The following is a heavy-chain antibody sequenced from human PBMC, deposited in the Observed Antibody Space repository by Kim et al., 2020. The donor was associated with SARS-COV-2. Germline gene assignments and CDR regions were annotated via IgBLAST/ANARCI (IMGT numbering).Heavy chain of an antibody. CDR2: MNLNNGGA. J-gene: IGHJ5*02. D-gene: IGHD3-3*01. CDR3: ASDHGFCSVTDS. Sequence: ASVKVSCKASGYTFNSYYMQWVRQAPGQGLEWIGGMNLNNGGAFYAQKFQGRVTLTRDTSITTAFMELSRLIPDDTAVYYCASDHGFCSVTDSWGQGTPVTVSS. V-gene: IGHV1-2*02. CDR1: GYTFNSYY.